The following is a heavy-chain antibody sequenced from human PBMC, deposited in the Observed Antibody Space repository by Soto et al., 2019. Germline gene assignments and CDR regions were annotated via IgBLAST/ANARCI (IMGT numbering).Heavy chain of an antibody. J-gene: IGHJ3*02. CDR1: GVSINSGGYY. CDR3: ARGSQLEREALDI. Sequence: QVQLQESGPGLVKPSQTLSLTCSVSGVSINSGGYYWSWIRHHPGKGLEWIGYISYTGHTFYNPSLKSRVAMSLDTSKNQFSLKLSSVTAADTAVYYCARGSQLEREALDIWGQGTMVTVSS. V-gene: IGHV4-31*03. D-gene: IGHD1-1*01. CDR2: ISYTGHT.